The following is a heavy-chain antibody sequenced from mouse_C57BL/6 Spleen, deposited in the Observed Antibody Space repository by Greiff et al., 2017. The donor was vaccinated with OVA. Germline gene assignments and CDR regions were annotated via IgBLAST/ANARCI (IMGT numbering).Heavy chain of an antibody. Sequence: EVHLVESGGGLVKPGGSLKLSCAASGFTFSDYGMHWVRQAPEKGLEWVAYISSGSSTIYYADTVKGRFTISRDNAKNTLFLQMTSLRSEDTAMYYCARWGNYDEDYYAMDYWGQGTSVTVSS. J-gene: IGHJ4*01. V-gene: IGHV5-17*01. CDR3: ARWGNYDEDYYAMDY. CDR2: ISSGSSTI. D-gene: IGHD2-1*01. CDR1: GFTFSDYG.